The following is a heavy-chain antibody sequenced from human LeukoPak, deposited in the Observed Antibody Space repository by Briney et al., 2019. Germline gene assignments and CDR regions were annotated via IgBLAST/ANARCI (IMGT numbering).Heavy chain of an antibody. CDR3: ARPKSYYDSSGYYFDAFDI. J-gene: IGHJ3*02. D-gene: IGHD3-22*01. CDR2: IYPGDSDT. V-gene: IGHV5-51*01. CDR1: GYSFTSYW. Sequence: GESLQISCQGSGYSFTSYWIGWVRQMPGKGLEWMGIIYPGDSDTRYSPSFQGQVTISADKSISTAYLQWSSLKASDTAMYYCARPKSYYDSSGYYFDAFDIWGQGTMVIVSS.